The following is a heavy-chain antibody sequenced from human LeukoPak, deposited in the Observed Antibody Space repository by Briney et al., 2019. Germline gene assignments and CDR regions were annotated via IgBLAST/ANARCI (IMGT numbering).Heavy chain of an antibody. CDR2: ISGSGSST. Sequence: GGSLRLYWAASGFTISSLGMRLVRHAPGKGVEWVSAISGSGSSTYYADSEKGRFTISRDNYKNALYQQMSSLRAEDTAVSSCENGLTTYYYDSSGYQFDYWGQGTLVTVSS. CDR3: ENGLTTYYYDSSGYQFDY. D-gene: IGHD3-22*01. J-gene: IGHJ4*02. CDR1: GFTISSLG. V-gene: IGHV3-23*01.